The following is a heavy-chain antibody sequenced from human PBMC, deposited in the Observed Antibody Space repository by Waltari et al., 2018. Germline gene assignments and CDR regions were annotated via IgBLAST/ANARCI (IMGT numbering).Heavy chain of an antibody. V-gene: IGHV3-30*02. J-gene: IGHJ6*02. CDR2: IRYDGSNK. D-gene: IGHD6-13*01. CDR1: GCSFSSYG. CDR3: AKDLRAAADYYYGMDV. Sequence: QVQLVESGGGVVQPGGSRRLSCAASGCSFSSYGMHGGRQAPGKGLEWVAFIRYDGSNKYYADSVKARFPISRDNSKNTLYLQMNSLRAEDTAVYYSAKDLRAAADYYYGMDVWGQGTTVTVSS.